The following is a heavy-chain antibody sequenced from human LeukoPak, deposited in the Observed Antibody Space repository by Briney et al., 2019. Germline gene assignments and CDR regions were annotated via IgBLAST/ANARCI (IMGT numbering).Heavy chain of an antibody. CDR1: GGSISSSTYY. Sequence: SETLSFTCTVSGGSISSSTYYWGWIRQPPGKGLEWIGSIHYSGSTYYNPSLESRVTISVDTSKNQFSLKLSSVTAADTAVHYCARLASGRFFDYWGQGTLVTVSS. CDR3: ARLASGRFFDY. CDR2: IHYSGST. D-gene: IGHD1-26*01. J-gene: IGHJ4*02. V-gene: IGHV4-39*01.